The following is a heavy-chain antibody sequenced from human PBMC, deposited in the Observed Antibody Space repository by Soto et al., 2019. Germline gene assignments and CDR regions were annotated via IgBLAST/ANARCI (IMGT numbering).Heavy chain of an antibody. Sequence: GVSLRLSCAASGFTFSSYAMHWVRQAPGKGLEWVAVISYDGSNKYYAASVKGRFTISRDNSKKTPYLQMNSLRAEETAVYYCARDRRVVPAAAGYGMDVWGQGTTVTVSS. CDR3: ARDRRVVPAAAGYGMDV. J-gene: IGHJ6*02. D-gene: IGHD2-2*01. V-gene: IGHV3-30-3*01. CDR2: ISYDGSNK. CDR1: GFTFSSYA.